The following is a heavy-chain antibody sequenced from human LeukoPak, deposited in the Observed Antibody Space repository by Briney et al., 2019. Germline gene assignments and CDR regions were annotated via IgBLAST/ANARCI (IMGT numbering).Heavy chain of an antibody. J-gene: IGHJ4*02. D-gene: IGHD1-26*01. Sequence: SETLSLTCTVSGGSISSYYWSWIRQPVEKGLEWIGRISTSANTNYNPSLKSRVTMSVDTSKNQFSLKLSSVTAADTAVYYCARVGARSFDYWGQGTLVTVSS. CDR3: ARVGARSFDY. V-gene: IGHV4-4*07. CDR2: ISTSANT. CDR1: GGSISSYY.